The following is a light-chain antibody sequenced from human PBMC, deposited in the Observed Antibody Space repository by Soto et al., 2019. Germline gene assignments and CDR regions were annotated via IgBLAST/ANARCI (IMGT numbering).Light chain of an antibody. V-gene: IGKV1-5*01. J-gene: IGKJ2*01. Sequence: DIQMTQSPSTLSASVGDRVTITCRASQSISNWLAWYQQKPGKAPNLLIYGASNLESGVPSRFSGSGSGTEFTLTISSLQPDDFATYFCQQYNSSPYTFGQGTKLEIK. CDR3: QQYNSSPYT. CDR2: GAS. CDR1: QSISNW.